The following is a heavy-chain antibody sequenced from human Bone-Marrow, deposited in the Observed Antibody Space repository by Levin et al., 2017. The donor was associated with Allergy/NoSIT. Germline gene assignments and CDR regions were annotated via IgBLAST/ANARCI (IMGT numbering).Heavy chain of an antibody. D-gene: IGHD2-21*02. V-gene: IGHV3-48*02. CDR3: VRDRGDFPRYFDY. CDR1: GFSFSSYT. CDR2: ITKSSSTI. J-gene: IGHJ4*02. Sequence: PGGSLRLSCAASGFSFSSYTMNWVRQAPGKGLEWVSDITKSSSTIHYADSVKGRFTISRDNAKNSLYLQMNSLRDEDTAVYYCVRDRGDFPRYFDYWGQGSPVTVSS.